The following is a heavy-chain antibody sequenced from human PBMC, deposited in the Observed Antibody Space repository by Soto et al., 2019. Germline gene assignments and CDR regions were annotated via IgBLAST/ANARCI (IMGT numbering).Heavy chain of an antibody. CDR1: GYTFTSYG. J-gene: IGHJ4*02. CDR3: ASQKLDVPAFFDY. V-gene: IGHV1-18*01. Sequence: ASVKVSCKASGYTFTSYGISWVRQAPGQGLEWTGWISAYHGNTNYAQKLQGRVTMTTDTSTSTAYMELTSLRSDDTAVYYCASQKLDVPAFFDYWGQGILVTVS. D-gene: IGHD1-1*01. CDR2: ISAYHGNT.